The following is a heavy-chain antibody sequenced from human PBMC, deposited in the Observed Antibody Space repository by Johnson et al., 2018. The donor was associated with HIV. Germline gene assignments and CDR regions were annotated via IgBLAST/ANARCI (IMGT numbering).Heavy chain of an antibody. V-gene: IGHV3-33*01. Sequence: VEPVESGGGVVQPGRTLRRSWAASGFTFSTYGMHWVRQAPGTGLEWVAAMWDDGSNKYYADSVKGRFTISRDNSKNTLYLQMNSLRAEDTAVYYCARGLIIQLWLQAAFDIWGQGTVVTVSS. J-gene: IGHJ3*02. CDR2: MWDDGSNK. CDR3: ARGLIIQLWLQAAFDI. CDR1: GFTFSTYG. D-gene: IGHD5-18*01.